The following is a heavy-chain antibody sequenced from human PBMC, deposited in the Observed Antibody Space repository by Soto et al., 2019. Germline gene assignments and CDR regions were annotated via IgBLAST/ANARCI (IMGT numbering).Heavy chain of an antibody. V-gene: IGHV4-34*01. CDR3: ARHHVRGRTIAGAAEF. D-gene: IGHD1-26*01. CDR1: GKSLSGYY. Sequence: ETLSLTCAVYGKSLSGYYWSWIRQPPGKALEWIGEINHSGNTNYNPSLKSRVTISVDTSKDQLFLNLTSVTAADTAMYYCARHHVRGRTIAGAAEFWGQGTLVTVSS. CDR2: INHSGNT. J-gene: IGHJ1*01.